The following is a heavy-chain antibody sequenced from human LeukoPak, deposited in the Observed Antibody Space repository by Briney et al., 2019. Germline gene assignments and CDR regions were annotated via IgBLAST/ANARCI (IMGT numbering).Heavy chain of an antibody. D-gene: IGHD1-1*01. J-gene: IGHJ4*02. CDR1: GFSFSTSW. V-gene: IGHV3-7*01. CDR2: TRADGGEI. Sequence: GGSLRLSCEASGFSFSTSWMTWVRRAPRGGREGVANTRADGGEIYYVDSVKGRFAISRDNAKNSLYLQMDSLGVEDTAVYYCARDGNDWNDFDYWGQGTLVTVSS. CDR3: ARDGNDWNDFDY.